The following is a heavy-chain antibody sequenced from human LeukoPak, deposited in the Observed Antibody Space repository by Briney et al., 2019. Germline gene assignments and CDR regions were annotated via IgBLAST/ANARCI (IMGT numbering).Heavy chain of an antibody. CDR1: GFTFNSYW. V-gene: IGHV3-74*01. J-gene: IGHJ3*02. D-gene: IGHD2-15*01. CDR2: ISTDGSST. CDR3: ARAGDRSGPNDDSLDI. Sequence: GGSLRLSCAASGFTFNSYWMHWVRQAPGKGLVWVSRISTDGSSTSYADSVKGRFTISRDNAKNTLYLQMNSLRAEDTAVYYCARAGDRSGPNDDSLDIWGQGTMVTVSS.